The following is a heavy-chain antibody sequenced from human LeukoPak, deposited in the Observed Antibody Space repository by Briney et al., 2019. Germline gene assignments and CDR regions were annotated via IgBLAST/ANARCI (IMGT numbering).Heavy chain of an antibody. CDR2: ISYDGINK. D-gene: IGHD6-6*01. V-gene: IGHV3-30*04. J-gene: IGHJ4*02. CDR3: AKDIGYTAARQGFDY. Sequence: GGSLRLSCAASGFTFSTYALHWVRQAPGKGLEWVAVISYDGINKYYADSVKGRITISRDNSNNTLYLQMNSLRAEDTAVYYCAKDIGYTAARQGFDYWGQGTLVTVSS. CDR1: GFTFSTYA.